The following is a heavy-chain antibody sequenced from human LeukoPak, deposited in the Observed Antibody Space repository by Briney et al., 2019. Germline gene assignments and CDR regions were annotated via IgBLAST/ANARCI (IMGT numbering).Heavy chain of an antibody. CDR1: GGSISSYY. D-gene: IGHD3-9*01. J-gene: IGHJ4*02. CDR2: IYYSGST. V-gene: IGHV4-59*08. CDR3: ARSYYDILTGYYPDYYFDY. Sequence: SETLSLTCTVSGGSISSYYWSWIRQPPGKGLEWIGYIYYSGSTNYNPSLKSRVTISVDTSKNQFSLKLSSVTAADTAVYYCARSYYDILTGYYPDYYFDYWGQGTLVTVSS.